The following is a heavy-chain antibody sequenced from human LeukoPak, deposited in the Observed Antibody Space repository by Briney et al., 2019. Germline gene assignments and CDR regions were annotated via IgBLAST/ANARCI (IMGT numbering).Heavy chain of an antibody. V-gene: IGHV3-30*18. J-gene: IGHJ4*02. CDR3: AKEGYNMGFDY. Sequence: GGSLRLSCAASGFTFRNYGMHWVRQAPGKGLEWVAVISYDGSTKYYADSVKGRFTISRDNSKNSLYLQMNSLRAEDTAVYYCAKEGYNMGFDYWGQGTLVPVSS. CDR2: ISYDGSTK. D-gene: IGHD1-14*01. CDR1: GFTFRNYG.